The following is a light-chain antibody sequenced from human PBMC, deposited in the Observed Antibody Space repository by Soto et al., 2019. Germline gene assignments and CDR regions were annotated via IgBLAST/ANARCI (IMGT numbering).Light chain of an antibody. CDR2: ATS. CDR1: QGISSY. J-gene: IGKJ2*01. V-gene: IGKV1-9*01. CDR3: QQLNTHPPYT. Sequence: IPLTQSPSSLSASVGDRVTITCRASQGISSYLAWYQQKPGKAPKLLIYATSTLQSGVPSRFSGSGSGTDFTLTISSLQPEDFATYYCQQLNTHPPYTFGQGTKLEIK.